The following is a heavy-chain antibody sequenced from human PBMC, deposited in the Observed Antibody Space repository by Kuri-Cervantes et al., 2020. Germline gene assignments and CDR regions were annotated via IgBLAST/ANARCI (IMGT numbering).Heavy chain of an antibody. CDR1: GGTFSSYA. J-gene: IGHJ4*02. V-gene: IGHV1-69*13. CDR3: ARRRITMIVVVITSGFDY. Sequence: SVKVSCKASGGTFSSYAISWVRQAPGQGLEWMGGIIPIFGTANYAQKFQGRVTITADESTSTAYMELSSLRSEDTAVYYCARRRITMIVVVITSGFDYWGQGTLVTVSS. D-gene: IGHD3-22*01. CDR2: IIPIFGTA.